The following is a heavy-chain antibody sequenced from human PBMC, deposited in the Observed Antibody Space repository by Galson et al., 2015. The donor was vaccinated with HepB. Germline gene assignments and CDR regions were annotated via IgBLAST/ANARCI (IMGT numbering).Heavy chain of an antibody. V-gene: IGHV3-23*01. Sequence: SLRLSCAASGFIFSSYAMSWVRQAPGKGLEWVSAISGSGGSTYYADSVKGRFTISRDNSKNTLYLQMNSLRAEDTAVYYCAKDGVAVAGVFDYWGQGTLVTVSS. CDR3: AKDGVAVAGVFDY. J-gene: IGHJ4*02. CDR2: ISGSGGST. D-gene: IGHD6-19*01. CDR1: GFIFSSYA.